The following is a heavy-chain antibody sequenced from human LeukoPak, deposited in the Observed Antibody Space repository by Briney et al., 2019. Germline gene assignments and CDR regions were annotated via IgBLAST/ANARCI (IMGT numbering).Heavy chain of an antibody. D-gene: IGHD1-26*01. Sequence: MPSETLSLTCAVYGGSFSGYYWSWIRQPPGKGLEWIGEINHSGSTNYNPSLKSRVTISVDTSKNQFSLKLSSVTAADTAVYYCARGMLGGSDYWGQGTLVTVSS. V-gene: IGHV4-34*01. CDR3: ARGMLGGSDY. CDR2: INHSGST. CDR1: GGSFSGYY. J-gene: IGHJ4*02.